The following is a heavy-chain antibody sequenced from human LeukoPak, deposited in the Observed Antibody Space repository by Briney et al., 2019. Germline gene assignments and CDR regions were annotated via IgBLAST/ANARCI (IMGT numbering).Heavy chain of an antibody. V-gene: IGHV1-18*01. CDR3: ARGIAALPRY. D-gene: IGHD6-13*01. CDR2: ISAYNGNT. CDR1: GYTFTSYG. Sequence: ASVKVSCKASGYTFTSYGVTWVRQAPGQGLEWMGWISAYNGNTKSAQKFQGRVTMTTDTSTSTAYMELSRLRSDDTAVYYCARGIAALPRYWGQGTLVTVSS. J-gene: IGHJ4*02.